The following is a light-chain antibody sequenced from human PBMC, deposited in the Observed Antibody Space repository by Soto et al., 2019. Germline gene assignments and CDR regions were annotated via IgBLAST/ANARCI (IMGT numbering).Light chain of an antibody. CDR3: QQANSFPWT. V-gene: IGKV1-5*03. Sequence: EIQMPQSPSTLPASVGDRVTITCRANQSISTWLAWYQQKPGKAPNLLIYKASRLETGVPSRFSGSGSGTDFTLTISSLQPEDFATYYCQQANSFPWTFGQGTNVDI. J-gene: IGKJ1*01. CDR1: QSISTW. CDR2: KAS.